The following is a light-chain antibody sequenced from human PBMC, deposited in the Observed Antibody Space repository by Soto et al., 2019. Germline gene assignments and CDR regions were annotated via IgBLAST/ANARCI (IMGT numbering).Light chain of an antibody. CDR3: QSYDSSLSGVV. CDR1: SSNIGAGYE. V-gene: IGLV1-40*01. J-gene: IGLJ3*02. Sequence: QSVLTQPSSVSGAPGQRVTISCTGSSSNIGAGYEVHWYQQLPGTAHKLLIYGNIYRPSGVPDRFSGSKSGTSVSLAITGLQAEDEADYHCQSYDSSLSGVVFGGGTKLTVL. CDR2: GNI.